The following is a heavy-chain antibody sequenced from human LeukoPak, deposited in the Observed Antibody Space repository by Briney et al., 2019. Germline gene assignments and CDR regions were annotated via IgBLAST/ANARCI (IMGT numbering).Heavy chain of an antibody. CDR3: ARDQNRGSDY. Sequence: ASETQSLTCAVYGGSFSGYYWSWIRQPPGKGLEWIGEINHSGSTNYNPSLKSRVNISVDTSKNQFSLRLSSVTAADTAVYYCARDQNRGSDYWGQGTLVTVSS. CDR2: INHSGST. J-gene: IGHJ4*02. V-gene: IGHV4-34*09. CDR1: GGSFSGYY. D-gene: IGHD1-14*01.